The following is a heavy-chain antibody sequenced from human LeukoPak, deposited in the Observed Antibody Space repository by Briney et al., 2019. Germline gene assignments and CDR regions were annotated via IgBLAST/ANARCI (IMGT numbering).Heavy chain of an antibody. CDR2: TYYRIKWYT. CDR1: GDSVSSNSAA. J-gene: IGHJ4*02. D-gene: IGHD6-13*01. CDR3: VRGGFIAAAGLFDS. V-gene: IGHV6-1*01. Sequence: SQILSLTCAISGDSVSSNSAAWNWVRQSPSRGLEWLGLTYYRIKWYTDYTLSVKSRITINPDTSKNHFSLHLNSVAPEDTAVYYCVRGGFIAAAGLFDSWGQGTLVTVSS.